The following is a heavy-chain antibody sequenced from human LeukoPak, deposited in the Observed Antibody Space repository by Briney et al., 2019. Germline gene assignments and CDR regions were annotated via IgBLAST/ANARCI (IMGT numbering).Heavy chain of an antibody. J-gene: IGHJ3*02. V-gene: IGHV3-74*01. Sequence: PGGSLRLSCAASGFTFSSYWMHWVRQAPGKGLVGVSRINSDGSSTSYADSVKGRFTISRDNAKNTLYLQMNSLRAEDTAVYYCARDGGSYLPHDAFDIWGQGTMVTVSS. CDR3: ARDGGSYLPHDAFDI. D-gene: IGHD1-26*01. CDR2: INSDGSST. CDR1: GFTFSSYW.